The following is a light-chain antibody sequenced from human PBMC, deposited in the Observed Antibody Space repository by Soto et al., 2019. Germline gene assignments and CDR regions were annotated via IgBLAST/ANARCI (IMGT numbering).Light chain of an antibody. V-gene: IGLV1-44*01. CDR1: TSNIGSNA. CDR2: SNT. J-gene: IGLJ2*01. Sequence: QSVLTQPPSASAPPGQRVTISCSGSTSNIGSNAVNWYQQLPGTAPKLLMYSNTQRPSGVPDRFSGSKSGTSASLAISGLQSEDESTFYCATWDDSLNVWLFGGGTQLTVL. CDR3: ATWDDSLNVWL.